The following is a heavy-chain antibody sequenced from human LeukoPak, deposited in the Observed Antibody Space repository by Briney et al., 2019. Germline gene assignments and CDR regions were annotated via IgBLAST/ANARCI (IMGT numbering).Heavy chain of an antibody. CDR2: TSYDGSNK. CDR1: GFTFSSHA. D-gene: IGHD3-10*01. V-gene: IGHV3-30*01. CDR3: GRGGSGSYYYYYYYMDV. J-gene: IGHJ6*03. Sequence: GGSLGLSCAASGFTFSSHAMHWVRQAPGKGLEWVAITSYDGSNKYYAESVKGRFTISKDNSKNTLYLQVDNLTVDDTAVYYCGRGGSGSYYYYYYYMDVWGKGTTVTVSS.